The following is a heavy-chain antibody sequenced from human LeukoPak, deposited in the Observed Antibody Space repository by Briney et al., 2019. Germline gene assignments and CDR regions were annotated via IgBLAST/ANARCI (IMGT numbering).Heavy chain of an antibody. D-gene: IGHD3-3*01. J-gene: IGHJ5*02. CDR1: GFTFSSYS. CDR2: ISSSSSYI. CDR3: ARAVDFWSGYPQPNWFDP. Sequence: PGGSLRLSCAASGFTFSSYSMNWVRQAPGKGLEWVSSISSSSSYIYYADSVKGRFTISRDNAKNSLYLQMNSPRAEDTAVYYCARAVDFWSGYPQPNWFDPWGQGTLVTVSS. V-gene: IGHV3-21*04.